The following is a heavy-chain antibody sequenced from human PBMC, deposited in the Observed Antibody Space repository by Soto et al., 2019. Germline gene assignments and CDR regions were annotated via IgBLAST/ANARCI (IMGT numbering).Heavy chain of an antibody. D-gene: IGHD3-10*01. CDR1: GVSFNNNG. V-gene: IGHV1-69*01. J-gene: IGHJ6*02. Sequence: QVQLVQSGAEVKKPGSSVKVSCKTSGVSFNNNGIGWVRQAPGHGLEWMGGVSPPFRTSNYARKFQGRISITADAYTRTVNMELSRLTSDDTAQYYCAIVLYYGSWSYSPYGMEVWGQGTTVTVSS. CDR3: AIVLYYGSWSYSPYGMEV. CDR2: VSPPFRTS.